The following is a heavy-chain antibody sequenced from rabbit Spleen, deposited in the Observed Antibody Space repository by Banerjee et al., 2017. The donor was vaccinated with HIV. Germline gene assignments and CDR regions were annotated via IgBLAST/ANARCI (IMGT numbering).Heavy chain of an antibody. D-gene: IGHD1-1*01. V-gene: IGHV1S45*01. CDR2: IEVGSSDFT. CDR1: GVSFSFSSY. J-gene: IGHJ6*01. Sequence: QEQLVESGGGLVKPGASLTLTCTASGVSFSFSSYMCWVCQAPGKGLEWIACIEVGSSDFTYFATWAKGRFTISKTSSTTVTLQMTSMTAADTATYFCARDTSSSFSSYGMDLWGQGTLVTVS. CDR3: ARDTSSSFSSYGMDL.